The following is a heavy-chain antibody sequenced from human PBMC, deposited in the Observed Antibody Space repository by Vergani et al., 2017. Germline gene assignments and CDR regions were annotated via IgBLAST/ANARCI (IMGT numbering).Heavy chain of an antibody. V-gene: IGHV4-61*02. CDR1: GDSIPSSTYY. J-gene: IGHJ4*02. D-gene: IGHD3-16*01. CDR2: IYTTGST. CDR3: ARGYYGRGDN. Sequence: QVQLQESGPGLVKPSQTLTLICSVSGDSIPSSTYYWSWTRQPAGKGLEYIGRIYTTGSTNYNPSLKSLVTISVDTSKNQFSLNLSSVTAADTAMYYCARGYYGRGDNWGQGTLVTVSS.